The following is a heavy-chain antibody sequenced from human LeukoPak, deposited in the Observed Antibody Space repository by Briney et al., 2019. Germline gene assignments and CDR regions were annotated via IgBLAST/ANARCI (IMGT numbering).Heavy chain of an antibody. Sequence: SSGTLSLTCAVSGYSISSGYYWGWIRQPPGKGLEWIGSIYHSGSTYYNPSLKSRVTISVDTSKNQFSLKLSSVTAADTAVYYCARSLREYSYGYDYWGQGTLVTVSS. CDR3: ARSLREYSYGYDY. D-gene: IGHD5-18*01. CDR1: GYSISSGYY. J-gene: IGHJ4*02. V-gene: IGHV4-38-2*01. CDR2: IYHSGST.